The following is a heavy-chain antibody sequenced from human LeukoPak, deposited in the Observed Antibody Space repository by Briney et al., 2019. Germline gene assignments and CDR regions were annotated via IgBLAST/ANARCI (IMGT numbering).Heavy chain of an antibody. V-gene: IGHV3-33*05. D-gene: IGHD4-11*01. Sequence: PGRSLRLSCAASGFTFSSCGMHWVRQAPGKGLEWLAVITYDGSNKYYAGSVKGRFTISRDNSKSTLYLQMNSLRAEDTAVYYCARVRPGSNYVDFDYRGQGTLVTVSS. CDR1: GFTFSSCG. J-gene: IGHJ4*02. CDR2: ITYDGSNK. CDR3: ARVRPGSNYVDFDY.